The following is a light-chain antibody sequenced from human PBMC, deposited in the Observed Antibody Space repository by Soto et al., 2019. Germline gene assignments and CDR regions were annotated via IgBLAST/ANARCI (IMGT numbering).Light chain of an antibody. J-gene: IGLJ2*01. V-gene: IGLV1-40*01. CDR2: GNS. Sequence: QLVLTQPPSVSGAPGQRVTISCTGSSSNIGAGYDVHWYQQLPGTAPKLLIYGNSNRPSGVPDRFSGSKSGTSASLANTGLQAEDEADYYCQSYDSSLSGSVFGGGTKLTVL. CDR1: SSNIGAGYD. CDR3: QSYDSSLSGSV.